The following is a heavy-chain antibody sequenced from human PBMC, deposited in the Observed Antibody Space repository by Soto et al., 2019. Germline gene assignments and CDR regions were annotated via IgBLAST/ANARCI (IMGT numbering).Heavy chain of an antibody. Sequence: ASVEVSCKASGYTFTSYYMHWVRQAPGQGLEWMGIINPSGGSTSYAQKFQGRVTMTRDTSTSTVYMELSSLRSEDTAVYYCARGITMIVVVIPGAFDIWGQGTMVTVSS. CDR3: ARGITMIVVVIPGAFDI. D-gene: IGHD3-22*01. CDR2: INPSGGST. J-gene: IGHJ3*02. V-gene: IGHV1-46*01. CDR1: GYTFTSYY.